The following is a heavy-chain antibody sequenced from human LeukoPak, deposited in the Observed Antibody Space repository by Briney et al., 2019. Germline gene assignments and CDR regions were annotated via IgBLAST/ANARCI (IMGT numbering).Heavy chain of an antibody. V-gene: IGHV4-59*01. CDR2: MHYSGST. D-gene: IGHD3-10*01. CDR1: GGSISEYY. Sequence: PSETLSLTCTVSGGSISEYYWSWIRQSPGKGLEWIGHMHYSGSTNYNSSLESRVTISVDTSKNQFSLKLSSVTAADTTVYYCARGYYGSGSYYSLHYYYYYYMDVWGKGTTVTISS. CDR3: ARGYYGSGSYYSLHYYYYYYMDV. J-gene: IGHJ6*03.